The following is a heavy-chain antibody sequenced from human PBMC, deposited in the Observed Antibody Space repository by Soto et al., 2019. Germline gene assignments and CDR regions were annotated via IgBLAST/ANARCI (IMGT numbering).Heavy chain of an antibody. Sequence: GGSLRLSCAASGFSFSTYDMDWVRQAPGKAPEWIAHISTTSFTIYYADSVEGRFTISRDNARNSLYLEMKSLRDEDTAVYYCARDRCFDGSCYSASDSWGQGTLVTVSS. CDR1: GFSFSTYD. V-gene: IGHV3-48*02. D-gene: IGHD2-15*01. J-gene: IGHJ5*01. CDR2: ISTTSFTI. CDR3: ARDRCFDGSCYSASDS.